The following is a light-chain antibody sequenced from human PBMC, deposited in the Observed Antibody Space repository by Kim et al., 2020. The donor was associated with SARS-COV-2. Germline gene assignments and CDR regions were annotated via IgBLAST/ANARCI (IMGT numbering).Light chain of an antibody. CDR2: GKN. J-gene: IGLJ2*01. CDR1: SLRRYY. Sequence: VALGQTVRITCQRDSLRRYYATWYQQKPGQAPILVIYGKNNRPSGIPDRFSGSSSGNTASLTITGTQAGDEADYYCNSRDSNDNVVFGGGTQLTVL. CDR3: NSRDSNDNVV. V-gene: IGLV3-19*01.